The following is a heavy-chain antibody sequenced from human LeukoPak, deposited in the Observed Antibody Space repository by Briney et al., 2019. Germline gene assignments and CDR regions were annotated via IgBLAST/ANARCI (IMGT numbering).Heavy chain of an antibody. J-gene: IGHJ4*02. CDR2: IYYSGST. V-gene: IGHV4-39*01. D-gene: IGHD6-13*01. CDR3: ARHGQGFSTSSKYFEF. Sequence: PSETLSLTCTVSGDSLSSTSYYWGWLRQPPEKGLEWIGSIYYSGSTNYNPSLRSRVTISVDTSKNQFSLKLNSLTAADTAIYYCARHGQGFSTSSKYFEFWGQGTLVTVSS. CDR1: GDSLSSTSYY.